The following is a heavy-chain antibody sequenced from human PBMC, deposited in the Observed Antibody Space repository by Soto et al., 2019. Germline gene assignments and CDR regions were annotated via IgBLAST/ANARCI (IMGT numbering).Heavy chain of an antibody. D-gene: IGHD3-9*01. CDR2: INPNSGGT. CDR1: GYTFTGYY. V-gene: IGHV1-2*04. J-gene: IGHJ6*02. Sequence: QVQLVQSGAEVKKPGASVKVSCKASGYTFTGYYMHWVRQAPGQGLEWMGWINPNSGGTNYAQKFQGWVTMTRDTSIRTAYMELSRLRSDDTAVYYCARAFGMDLLGTAGYYYGMDVWGQGTTVTVSS. CDR3: ARAFGMDLLGTAGYYYGMDV.